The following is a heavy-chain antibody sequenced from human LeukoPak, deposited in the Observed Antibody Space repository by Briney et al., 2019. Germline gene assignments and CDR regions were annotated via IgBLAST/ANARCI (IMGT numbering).Heavy chain of an antibody. CDR3: ARDQAPRDILTGYSRDNYYFDY. D-gene: IGHD3-9*01. J-gene: IGHJ4*02. CDR1: GFTFSSYS. V-gene: IGHV3-21*01. Sequence: GGSLRLSCAASGFTFSSYSMNWVRQAPGKGLEWVSSISSSSSYIYYADSAKGRFTISRDNAKNSLYLQMNSLRAEYTAVYYCARDQAPRDILTGYSRDNYYFDYWGQGTLVTVSS. CDR2: ISSSSSYI.